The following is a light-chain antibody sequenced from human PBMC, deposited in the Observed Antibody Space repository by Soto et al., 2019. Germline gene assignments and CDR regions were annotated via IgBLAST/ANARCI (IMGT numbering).Light chain of an antibody. CDR2: GAS. CDR1: QSVSSN. V-gene: IGKV3-15*01. CDR3: QQRATWPWT. J-gene: IGKJ1*01. Sequence: EIVMTQSPATLSVSPGERATLSCRASQSVSSNLAWYQQKLGQAPRLLIYGASTRAPGIPARFSGSGSGTDFTLTISSLAPEDFALYYCQQRATWPWTFGQGTKVDIK.